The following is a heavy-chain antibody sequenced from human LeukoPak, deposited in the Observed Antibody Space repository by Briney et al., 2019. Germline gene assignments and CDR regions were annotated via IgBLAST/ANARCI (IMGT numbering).Heavy chain of an antibody. D-gene: IGHD3-22*01. V-gene: IGHV3-23*01. CDR3: ARDPYYYDSSAFYPFDY. J-gene: IGHJ4*02. CDR1: GFTFSHYG. CDR2: FNGRGDST. Sequence: GGSLRLSCEVSGFTFSHYGVSWVRQAPGKGPEGVAGFNGRGDSTYYAESVRGRFTISRDTSKNTLYLQVSSLRVEDTAVYYCARDPYYYDSSAFYPFDYWGQGTLITVSS.